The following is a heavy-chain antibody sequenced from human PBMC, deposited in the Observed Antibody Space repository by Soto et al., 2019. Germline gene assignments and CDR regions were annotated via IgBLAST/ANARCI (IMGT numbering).Heavy chain of an antibody. CDR1: GGSISSSNW. CDR3: ARDAVDAAMGNYWYFDL. J-gene: IGHJ2*01. CDR2: IYHSGST. Sequence: QVQLQESGPGLVKPSGTLSLTCAVSGGSISSSNWWSWVRQPPGKGLEWIGEIYHSGSTNYNPSLKSRVTISVDKSKNQFSLKLSSVTAADTAVYYCARDAVDAAMGNYWYFDLWGRGTLVTVSS. D-gene: IGHD5-18*01. V-gene: IGHV4-4*02.